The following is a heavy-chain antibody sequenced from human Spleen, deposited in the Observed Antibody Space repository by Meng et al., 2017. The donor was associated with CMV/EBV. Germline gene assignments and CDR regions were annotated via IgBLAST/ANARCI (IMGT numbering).Heavy chain of an antibody. CDR3: QAGDSSGYPRFDY. CDR1: GGSVSSGTYY. V-gene: IGHV4-61*01. Sequence: SETLSLTCTVSGGSVSSGTYYWIWIRQPPGKGLEWIGYIYYSGSTNYNPSLKSRVAISVDTSKNRISLKLSSVTAADTAVYYCQAGDSSGYPRFDYWGQGTLVTVSS. CDR2: IYYSGST. J-gene: IGHJ4*02. D-gene: IGHD3-22*01.